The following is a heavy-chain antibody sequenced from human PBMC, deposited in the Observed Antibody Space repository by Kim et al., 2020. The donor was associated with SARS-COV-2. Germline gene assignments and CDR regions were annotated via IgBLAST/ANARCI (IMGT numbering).Heavy chain of an antibody. CDR2: IKSKYSGGTT. D-gene: IGHD2-21*01. J-gene: IGHJ3*01. CDR3: PSDVPYSGGGALHH. CDR1: GTGFSDFW. Sequence: GGSLRLSCVASGTGFSDFWMSWVRQVPGKGLEWIGIIKSKYSGGTTDYTAPVKGRFSLSRDDSNNTLYLQINNPKTEDTAIYYCPSDVPYSGGGALHHWGQGSRDSVSS. V-gene: IGHV3-15*01.